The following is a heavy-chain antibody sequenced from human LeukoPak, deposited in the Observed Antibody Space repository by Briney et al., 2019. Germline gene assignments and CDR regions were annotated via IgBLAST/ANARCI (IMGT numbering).Heavy chain of an antibody. CDR2: ISGSGANT. Sequence: GGSLRLSCAASGFTFSNYAMSWVRQAPGRGLEWVSTISGSGANTYYADSVKGRFTISRDNSKNTLYLQVNSLRADDTAIYYCAKGRALEVVAAFNYWGQGTVVTASS. CDR3: AKGRALEVVAAFNY. CDR1: GFTFSNYA. D-gene: IGHD2-15*01. V-gene: IGHV3-23*01. J-gene: IGHJ4*02.